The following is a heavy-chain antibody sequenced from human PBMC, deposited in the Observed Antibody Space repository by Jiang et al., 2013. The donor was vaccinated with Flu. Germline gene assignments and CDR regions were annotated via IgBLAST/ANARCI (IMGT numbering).Heavy chain of an antibody. Sequence: KPTQTLTLTCSFSGFSLSNRGMTVAWIRQPPGKALEWLAFIYWDDDDRYSPSLRSRLTTTKDASKNQVVLKMTNMDPVDTATYYCARMGVEMATITGFDYWGQGTLVTVSS. D-gene: IGHD5-24*01. CDR1: GFSLSNRGMT. CDR3: ARMGVEMATITGFDY. V-gene: IGHV2-5*02. J-gene: IGHJ4*02. CDR2: IYWDDDD.